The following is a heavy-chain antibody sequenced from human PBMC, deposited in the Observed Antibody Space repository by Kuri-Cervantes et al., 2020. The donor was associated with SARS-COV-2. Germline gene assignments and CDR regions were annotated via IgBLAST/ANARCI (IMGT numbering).Heavy chain of an antibody. CDR3: ARETVVVPAALYV. CDR1: GGSISSGGYY. J-gene: IGHJ6*04. D-gene: IGHD2-2*01. Sequence: LRLSCTVSGGSISSGGYYWSWIRQHPGKGLEWIGYIYYSGSTYYNPSLKSRVTISVDTSKNQFSLKLSSVTAADTAVYYCARETVVVPAALYVWGKGTTVTVSS. V-gene: IGHV4-31*03. CDR2: IYYSGST.